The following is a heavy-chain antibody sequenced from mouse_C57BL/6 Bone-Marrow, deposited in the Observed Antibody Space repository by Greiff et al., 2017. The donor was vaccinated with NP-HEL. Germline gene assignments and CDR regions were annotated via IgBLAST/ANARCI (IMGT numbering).Heavy chain of an antibody. CDR3: ARKVTTVGDY. CDR1: GYTFTSYW. Sequence: QVQLKQPGAELVKPGASVKLSCKASGYTFTSYWMQWVKQRPGQGLEWIGEIDPSDSYTNYNQKFKGKATLTVDTSSSTAYMQLSSLTSEDSAVYYCARKVTTVGDYWGQGTTLTVSS. D-gene: IGHD1-1*01. V-gene: IGHV1-50*01. CDR2: IDPSDSYT. J-gene: IGHJ2*01.